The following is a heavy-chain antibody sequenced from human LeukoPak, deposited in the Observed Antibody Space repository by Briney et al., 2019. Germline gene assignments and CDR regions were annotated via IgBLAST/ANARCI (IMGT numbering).Heavy chain of an antibody. CDR3: ARKYSSNWYPNSDFDH. J-gene: IGHJ4*02. CDR2: VYYSGST. CDR1: GGSISSSSYY. D-gene: IGHD6-13*01. V-gene: IGHV4-39*07. Sequence: PSETLSLTCTVSGGSISSSSYYWGWIRQPPGKGLEWIGSVYYSGSTYYTPSLKSRVTISVDTSKNQFSLKLYSVTAADTAVYYCARKYSSNWYPNSDFDHWGQGTLVTVSS.